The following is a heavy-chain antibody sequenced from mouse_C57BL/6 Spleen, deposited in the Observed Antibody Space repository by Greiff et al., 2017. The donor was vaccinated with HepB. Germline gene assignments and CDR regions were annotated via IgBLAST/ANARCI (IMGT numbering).Heavy chain of an antibody. V-gene: IGHV14-4*01. J-gene: IGHJ3*01. CDR1: GFNIKDDY. Sequence: VQRQQSGAELVRPGASVKLSCTASGFNIKDDYMHWVKQRPEQGLEWIGWIDPENGDTEYASKFQGKATITADTSSNTAYLQLSSLTSEDTAVYYCTTIITTVVATRAYWGQGTLVTVSA. D-gene: IGHD1-1*01. CDR2: IDPENGDT. CDR3: TTIITTVVATRAY.